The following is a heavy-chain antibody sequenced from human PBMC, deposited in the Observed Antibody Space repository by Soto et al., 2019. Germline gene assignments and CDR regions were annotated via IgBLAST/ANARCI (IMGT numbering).Heavy chain of an antibody. CDR2: INPNSGGT. Sequence: ASVKVSCKASGYTFTGYYMHWVRQAPGQGHEWMGWINPNSGGTNYAQKFQCWVTMTRDTSISTAYMELSRLRSDDTDVYYCARGSGDTAMVLYYYGMDVWGQGTTVTVSS. CDR1: GYTFTGYY. D-gene: IGHD5-18*01. V-gene: IGHV1-2*04. CDR3: ARGSGDTAMVLYYYGMDV. J-gene: IGHJ6*02.